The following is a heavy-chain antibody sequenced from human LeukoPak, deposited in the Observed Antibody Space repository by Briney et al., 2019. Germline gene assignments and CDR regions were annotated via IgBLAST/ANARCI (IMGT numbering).Heavy chain of an antibody. D-gene: IGHD1-14*01. V-gene: IGHV3-23*01. CDR1: GFTFSSYG. Sequence: PGGSLRLSCAASGFTFSSYGMNWVRQAPGKGLEWVSGFSGSTGSTHYADSVKGRFTISRDNSRDTLSLQMNSLRGEDTAVYYCARGGMRGKISYTYYYMDVRARGPRSPSP. CDR2: FSGSTGST. J-gene: IGHJ6*03. CDR3: ARGGMRGKISYTYYYMDV.